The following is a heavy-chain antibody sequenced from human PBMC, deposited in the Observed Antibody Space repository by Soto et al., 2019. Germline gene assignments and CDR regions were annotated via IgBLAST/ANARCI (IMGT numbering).Heavy chain of an antibody. CDR1: GFTFSNAW. Sequence: PGGSLRLSCAASGFTFSNAWMNWVRQAPGKGLEWVGRIKSKTDGGTTDYAAPVKGRFTISSDDSKNTLYLQMNSLKTEDTAVYYCTTDLLVSAVAAPIGVWREYWGQGTLVTVSS. J-gene: IGHJ4*02. V-gene: IGHV3-15*07. CDR3: TTDLLVSAVAAPIGVWREY. CDR2: IKSKTDGGTT. D-gene: IGHD6-19*01.